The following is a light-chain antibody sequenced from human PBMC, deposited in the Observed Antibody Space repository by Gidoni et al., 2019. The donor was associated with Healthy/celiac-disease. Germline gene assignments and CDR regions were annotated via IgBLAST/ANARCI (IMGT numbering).Light chain of an antibody. Sequence: PGERATLSCRASQSVSSYLAWYQQKPGQAPRLLIYDASNRATGIPARFSGSGSGTDFTLTISSLEPEDFAVYYCQQRSNWLTFGGGTKVEIK. CDR3: QQRSNWLT. CDR1: QSVSSY. V-gene: IGKV3-11*01. J-gene: IGKJ4*01. CDR2: DAS.